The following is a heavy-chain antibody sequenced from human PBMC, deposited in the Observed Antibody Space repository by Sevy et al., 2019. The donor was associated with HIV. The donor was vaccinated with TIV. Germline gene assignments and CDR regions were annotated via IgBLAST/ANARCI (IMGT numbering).Heavy chain of an antibody. CDR2: IHSDDTT. D-gene: IGHD5-12*01. CDR3: ARGKSGYGYALIY. J-gene: IGHJ4*02. V-gene: IGHV3-66*01. CDR1: GFTVNSNY. Sequence: GGSLRLSCAASGFTVNSNYMTWVRQAPGKGLEGVSVIHSDDTTYHADSVKDRFTISRDNFKNTLYLHMSSLRAEDTAVYYCARGKSGYGYALIYWGQGTLVTDSS.